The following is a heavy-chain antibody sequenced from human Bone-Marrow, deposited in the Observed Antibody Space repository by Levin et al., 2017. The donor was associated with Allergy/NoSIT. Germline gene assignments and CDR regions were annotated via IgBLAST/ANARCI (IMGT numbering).Heavy chain of an antibody. CDR2: IWYDGSNK. CDR3: ARDRYLAVAGIDWTHPIDD. J-gene: IGHJ4*02. Sequence: QAGGSLRLSCAASGFTFSDFGIHWVRQAPGQGLEWVAVIWYDGSNKYYTDSVKGRFTISRDNSKNTLYLQMDSLRAEDTAVYYCARDRYLAVAGIDWTHPIDDWGQGTLVTVSS. V-gene: IGHV3-33*01. D-gene: IGHD6-19*01. CDR1: GFTFSDFG.